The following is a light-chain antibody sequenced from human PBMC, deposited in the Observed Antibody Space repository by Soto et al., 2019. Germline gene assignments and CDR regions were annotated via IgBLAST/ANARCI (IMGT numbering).Light chain of an antibody. CDR3: QQYFSYPQT. Sequence: DIQMTQSPSSLSASVGDGVTFTCRASQSISNWLAWYQQKPGRAPRLLIHDASSLESGVPRRFIGSGSGTEFSLTITSLQPDDLATYYCQQYFSYPQTFGQGTKVEIK. J-gene: IGKJ1*01. CDR1: QSISNW. CDR2: DAS. V-gene: IGKV1-5*01.